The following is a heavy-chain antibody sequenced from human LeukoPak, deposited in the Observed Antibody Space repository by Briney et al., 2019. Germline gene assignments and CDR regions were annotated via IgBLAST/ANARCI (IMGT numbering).Heavy chain of an antibody. J-gene: IGHJ2*01. Sequence: GGSLRLSCAASGFTFSSYAMSWVRQAPGKGLEWVSTISGSGGSTYYADSVKGRFTISRDNSKNTLYLQMNSLRAKDTAIYYCAKDLGVSGWYLDLWGRGTLVTVSS. CDR2: ISGSGGST. CDR1: GFTFSSYA. V-gene: IGHV3-23*01. CDR3: AKDLGVSGWYLDL. D-gene: IGHD6-25*01.